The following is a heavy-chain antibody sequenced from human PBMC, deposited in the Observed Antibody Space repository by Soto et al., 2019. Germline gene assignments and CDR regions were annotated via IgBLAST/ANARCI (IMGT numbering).Heavy chain of an antibody. D-gene: IGHD5-12*01. CDR1: GYTFTSYG. CDR2: ISAYTGST. J-gene: IGHJ4*02. CDR3: ARVVYSGYDYRAVGVDDY. V-gene: IGHV1-18*01. Sequence: QVQLVQSGAEVKKPGASVKVSCKASGYTFTSYGISWVRQAPGQGLEWMGWISAYTGSTNYGQKLRGRVTMTTDTATSTAYMELRSLRSDDTAVYYCARVVYSGYDYRAVGVDDYWGQGTLVTVSS.